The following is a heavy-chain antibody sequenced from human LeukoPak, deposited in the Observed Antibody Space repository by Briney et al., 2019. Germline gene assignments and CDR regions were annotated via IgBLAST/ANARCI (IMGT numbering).Heavy chain of an antibody. V-gene: IGHV3-15*01. CDR3: TTDRNRRIQLLFTYYYDSSGYADAFDI. Sequence: PGGSLRLSCAASGFTFSNAWMSWVRQAPGKGLEWVGRIKCKTDGGTTDYAAPVKGRFTISRDDSKNTLYLQMNSLKTEDTAVYYCTTDRNRRIQLLFTYYYDSSGYADAFDIWGQGTMVTVSS. CDR1: GFTFSNAW. J-gene: IGHJ3*02. CDR2: IKCKTDGGTT. D-gene: IGHD3-22*01.